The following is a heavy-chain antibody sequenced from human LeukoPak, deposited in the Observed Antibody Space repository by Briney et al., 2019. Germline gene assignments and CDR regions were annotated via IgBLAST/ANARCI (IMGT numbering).Heavy chain of an antibody. CDR3: ANVVRSFGY. CDR1: GFTFSNFA. CDR2: ISDNGRNI. Sequence: RTGGSLRLSCASSGFTFSNFAMRWVRQAPGKGLEWVSSISDNGRNIYYADSVKGRLTISRDNSKNTLYLQMNSLRAEDTDIYYCANVVRSFGYWGEGSLVTVAS. V-gene: IGHV3-23*01. D-gene: IGHD2-15*01. J-gene: IGHJ4*02.